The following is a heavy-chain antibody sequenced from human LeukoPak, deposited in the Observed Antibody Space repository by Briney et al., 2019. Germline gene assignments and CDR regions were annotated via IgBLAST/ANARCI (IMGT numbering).Heavy chain of an antibody. J-gene: IGHJ4*02. CDR1: GFTVRSNY. V-gene: IGHV3-53*01. CDR2: IYSGGST. CDR3: ARGSRVAGTFDY. Sequence: GGSLRLSCAASGFTVRSNYMSWVRQAPGKGLEWVSVIYSGGSTYYADSVKGRFTISRDNSKNTLYLQMNSLRAEDTAVYYCARGSRVAGTFDYWGQGTLVTVSS. D-gene: IGHD6-19*01.